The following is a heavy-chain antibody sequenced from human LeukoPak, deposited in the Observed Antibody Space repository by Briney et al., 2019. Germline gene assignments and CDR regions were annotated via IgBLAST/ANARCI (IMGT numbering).Heavy chain of an antibody. CDR1: GFTFSSYW. J-gene: IGHJ3*02. Sequence: PGGSLRLSCAASGFTFSSYWMSWVRQAPGKGLEWVANIKQDGSEKYYVDSVKGRFTISRNNAKNSPYLQMNSLRAEGTAVYYCARVNGGFDIWGQGTMVTVSS. CDR2: IKQDGSEK. D-gene: IGHD2-8*01. V-gene: IGHV3-7*04. CDR3: ARVNGGFDI.